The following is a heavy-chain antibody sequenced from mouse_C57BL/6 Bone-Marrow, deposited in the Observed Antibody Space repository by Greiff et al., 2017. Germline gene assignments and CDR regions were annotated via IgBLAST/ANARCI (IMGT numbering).Heavy chain of an antibody. J-gene: IGHJ2*01. CDR1: GYSFTSYY. V-gene: IGHV1-66*01. D-gene: IGHD1-1*01. CDR2: IYPGSGNT. Sequence: QVQLKQSGPELVKPGASVKISCKASGYSFTSYYIHWVKQRPGQGLEWIGWIYPGSGNTKYNEKFKGKATLTADTSSSTAYMQLSSLTSEDSAVYYCARWSTTVVARYFDYWGQGTTLTVSS. CDR3: ARWSTTVVARYFDY.